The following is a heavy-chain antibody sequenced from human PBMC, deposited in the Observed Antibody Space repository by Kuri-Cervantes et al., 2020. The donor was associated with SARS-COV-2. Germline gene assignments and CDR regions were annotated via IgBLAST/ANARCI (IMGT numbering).Heavy chain of an antibody. CDR1: GGSISSYY. Sequence: ESLKISCTVSGGSISSYYWSWIRQPPGKGLEWIGYIYYSGSTNYNPSLKSRVTISVDTSKNQLSLKLSSVTAADTAVYYCARGGYGDYLSWGQGTLVTVSS. CDR2: IYYSGST. J-gene: IGHJ5*02. CDR3: ARGGYGDYLS. D-gene: IGHD4-17*01. V-gene: IGHV4-59*01.